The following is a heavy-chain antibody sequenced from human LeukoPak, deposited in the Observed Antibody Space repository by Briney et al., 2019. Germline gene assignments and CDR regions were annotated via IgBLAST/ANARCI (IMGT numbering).Heavy chain of an antibody. CDR1: GGTFSSYA. D-gene: IGHD6-19*01. V-gene: IGHV1-69*05. J-gene: IGHJ4*02. Sequence: GSSVKVSCKASGGTFSSYAISWVRQAPGQGFEWMGRIIPIFGTANYAQKFQGRVTITTDESTSTAYMELSSLRSEDTAVYYCAVSYGIAVASYYFDYWGQGTLVTVSS. CDR3: AVSYGIAVASYYFDY. CDR2: IIPIFGTA.